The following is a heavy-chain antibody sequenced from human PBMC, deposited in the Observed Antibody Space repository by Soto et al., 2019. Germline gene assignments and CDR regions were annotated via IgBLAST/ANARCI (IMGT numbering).Heavy chain of an antibody. CDR1: GVSIGSHF. V-gene: IGHV4-59*11. Sequence: QVQLQESGPRLVKPSETLSLTCSVSGVSIGSHFWSWIRQAPGKGPELVGYIYHTVNTNYNPALKSRVTMSMDTSENQRSLQLGSVTAADTAVYYCARLQYTVVTALDIWGQGTMVTVSS. CDR2: IYHTVNT. D-gene: IGHD2-15*01. J-gene: IGHJ3*02. CDR3: ARLQYTVVTALDI.